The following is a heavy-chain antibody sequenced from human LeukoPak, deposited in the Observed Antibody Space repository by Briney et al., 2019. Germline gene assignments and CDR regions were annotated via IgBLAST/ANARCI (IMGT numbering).Heavy chain of an antibody. CDR3: AKELRWSKKGDY. V-gene: IGHV3-30*02. CDR1: GFTFSSYG. Sequence: GGSLRLSCAASGFTFSSYGMHCVRQAPGKGLEWVAFIRYDGSNKYYADSVKGRFTISRDNSKNTLYLQMNSLRAEDTAVYYCAKELRWSKKGDYWGQGTLVTVSS. J-gene: IGHJ4*02. CDR2: IRYDGSNK. D-gene: IGHD4-23*01.